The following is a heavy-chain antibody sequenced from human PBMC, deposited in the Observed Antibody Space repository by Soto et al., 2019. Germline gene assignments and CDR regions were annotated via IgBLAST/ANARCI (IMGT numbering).Heavy chain of an antibody. D-gene: IGHD2-21*02. J-gene: IGHJ6*02. Sequence: SETLSVTCAFSCGSIISSHWWGWVRQAPGKGLEWIGEIYHSGSTNYNPSLKSRITMSVDKSKNQFSVNLSSVTAADTAVYYCVRDADETAIVPAPWLVWGRGTRVTVSS. CDR3: VRDADETAIVPAPWLV. V-gene: IGHV4-4*02. CDR2: IYHSGST. CDR1: CGSIISSHW.